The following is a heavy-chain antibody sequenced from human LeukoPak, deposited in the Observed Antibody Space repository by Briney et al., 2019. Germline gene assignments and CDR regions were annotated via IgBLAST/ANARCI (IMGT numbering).Heavy chain of an antibody. J-gene: IGHJ3*02. CDR1: GGSITNYY. Sequence: PSEILSLTCIVSGGSITNYYWSWIRQPPGKGLEWIGYIYYSGSTNYNPSLKSRVTISVDTSNNQFSLRLNSVTAADTAVYYCARDPFGSNAFDIWGQGTVVAVSS. D-gene: IGHD3-10*01. CDR3: ARDPFGSNAFDI. V-gene: IGHV4-59*01. CDR2: IYYSGST.